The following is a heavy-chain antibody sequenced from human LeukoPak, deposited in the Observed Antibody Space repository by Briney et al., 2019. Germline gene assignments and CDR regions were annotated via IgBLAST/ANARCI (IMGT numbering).Heavy chain of an antibody. Sequence: GASVKVSCKASGYTFTGYYMHWVRQAPGQGLEWMGWINPNSGGTNYAQKFQGWVTMTRDTSISTAYMELSRLRSDDTAVYYCARGHYDFWSGFDYWGQGTLVTVSS. J-gene: IGHJ4*02. CDR3: ARGHYDFWSGFDY. V-gene: IGHV1-2*04. D-gene: IGHD3-3*01. CDR2: INPNSGGT. CDR1: GYTFTGYY.